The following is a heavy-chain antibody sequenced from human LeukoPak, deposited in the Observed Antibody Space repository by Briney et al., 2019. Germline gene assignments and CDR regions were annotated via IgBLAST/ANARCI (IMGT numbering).Heavy chain of an antibody. CDR3: ARGQGTVTTH. D-gene: IGHD4-11*01. CDR2: INHSGSA. J-gene: IGHJ4*02. CDR1: GGSFSGYY. V-gene: IGHV4-34*01. Sequence: SETLSLTCAVSGGSFSGYYWTWLRQPPGKGLEWIGEINHSGSANYNPSLMSRVTISLDTSKNHFSLNLSPVTAADTAVYYCARGQGTVTTHWGQGTLVTVSS.